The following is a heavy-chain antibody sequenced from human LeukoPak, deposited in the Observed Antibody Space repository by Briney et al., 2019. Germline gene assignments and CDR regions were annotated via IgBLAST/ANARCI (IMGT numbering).Heavy chain of an antibody. D-gene: IGHD6-13*01. CDR3: ARARIAAALDY. J-gene: IGHJ4*02. CDR1: GFTFSSYE. V-gene: IGHV3-48*03. CDR2: ISSSGSTI. Sequence: GRSLRLSCAASGFTFSSYEMNWVRQAPGKGLEWVSYISSSGSTIYYADSVKGRFTISRDNAKNSLYLQMNSLRAEDTAVYYCARARIAAALDYWGQGTLVTVSS.